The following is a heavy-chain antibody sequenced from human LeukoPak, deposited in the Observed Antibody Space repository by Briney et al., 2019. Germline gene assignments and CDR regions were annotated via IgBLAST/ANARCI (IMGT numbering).Heavy chain of an antibody. D-gene: IGHD5-18*01. CDR2: ISAYNGNT. CDR1: GYTFTSYR. CDR3: ARDGVRYSYGRARFDY. J-gene: IGHJ4*02. V-gene: IGHV1-18*01. Sequence: GASVKVSCKASGYTFTSYRISWVRQAPGQGLEWMGWISAYNGNTNYAQKLQGRVTMTTDTSTSTAYMELRSLRSDDTAVYYCARDGVRYSYGRARFDYWGQGTLVTVSS.